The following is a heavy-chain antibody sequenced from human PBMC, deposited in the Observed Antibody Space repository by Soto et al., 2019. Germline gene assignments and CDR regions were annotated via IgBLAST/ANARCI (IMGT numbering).Heavy chain of an antibody. CDR3: ARHREAGWLRFSGYYYYYMDV. Sequence: SETLSLTCTVSGGSISSSSYYWGWIRQPPGKGLEWIGSIYYSGSTYYNPSLKSRVTISVDTSKNQFSLKLSSVTAADTAVYYCARHREAGWLRFSGYYYYYMDVWGKGTTVTVSS. CDR2: IYYSGST. J-gene: IGHJ6*03. V-gene: IGHV4-39*01. D-gene: IGHD5-12*01. CDR1: GGSISSSSYY.